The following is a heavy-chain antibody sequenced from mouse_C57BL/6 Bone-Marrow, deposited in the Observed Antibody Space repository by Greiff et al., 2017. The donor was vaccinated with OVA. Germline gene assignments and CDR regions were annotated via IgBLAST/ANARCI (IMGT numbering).Heavy chain of an antibody. CDR2: IYPGDGDT. V-gene: IGHV1-82*01. Sequence: VKLQESGPELVKPGASVKISCKASGYAFSSSWMNWVKQRPGKGLEWIGRIYPGDGDTNYNGKFKGKATLTADKSSSTAYMQLSSLTSEDSAVYFCARLYYGNYVYAMDYWGQGTSVTVSS. J-gene: IGHJ4*01. CDR3: ARLYYGNYVYAMDY. CDR1: GYAFSSSW. D-gene: IGHD2-1*01.